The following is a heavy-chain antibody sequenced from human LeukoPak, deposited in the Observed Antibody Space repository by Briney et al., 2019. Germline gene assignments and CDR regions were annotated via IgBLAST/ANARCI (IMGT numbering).Heavy chain of an antibody. CDR1: GFIFSDYY. V-gene: IGHV3-7*01. CDR2: IKQDGSEI. CDR3: ARSGPNSSGWNRRAYFDY. J-gene: IGHJ4*02. Sequence: GGSLRLSCAASGFIFSDYYMSWIRQAPGKGLEWVANIKQDGSEIFYVDSVKGRFTISRDNAKNSLYLQMSSLRAEDTAVYFCARSGPNSSGWNRRAYFDYWGQGTLVAVSS. D-gene: IGHD6-19*01.